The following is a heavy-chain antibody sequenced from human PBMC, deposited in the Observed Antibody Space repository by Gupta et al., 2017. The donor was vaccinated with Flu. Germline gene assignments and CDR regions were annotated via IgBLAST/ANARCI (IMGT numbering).Heavy chain of an antibody. CDR1: GYSFISYW. CDR2: IYPGDSDT. V-gene: IGHV5-51*03. CDR3: ARLGDSSIQGALEI. D-gene: IGHD3-16*01. Sequence: EVQLVQTGAEVKKTGESLTISCKGYGYSFISYWIGWVRQIPVKGLECMGIIYPGDSDTKYSPSFQGQVTNSADQSISTADLQWSSLKASDSSMYYCARLGDSSIQGALEIWGQGTMVTVSS. J-gene: IGHJ3*02.